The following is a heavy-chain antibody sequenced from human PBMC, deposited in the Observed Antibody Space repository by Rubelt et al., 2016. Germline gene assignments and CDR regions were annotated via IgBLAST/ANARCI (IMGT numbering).Heavy chain of an antibody. Sequence: EVQLLESGGGLVQPGGSLRLSCAASGFTFSSYAMRWVRQAPGKGLEWVSAISGSGGSTYYADSVKGRFTISRDNSKNTLYLQRNSLRAEDTAVYYCAKGTGPRRGGTDYWGQGTLVTVSS. J-gene: IGHJ4*02. D-gene: IGHD3/OR15-3a*01. CDR1: GFTFSSYA. CDR2: ISGSGGST. CDR3: AKGTGPRRGGTDY. V-gene: IGHV3-23*01.